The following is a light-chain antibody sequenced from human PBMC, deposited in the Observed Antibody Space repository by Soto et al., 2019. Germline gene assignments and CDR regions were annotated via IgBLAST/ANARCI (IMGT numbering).Light chain of an antibody. CDR2: DVY. Sequence: QSVLTQPASVSGSPGQSITISCTGTSSDVGGYNYVSWYQQHPGEAPKLMIYDVYNRPSGVSYRFSGSKSGNTASLTISGLQAEDEADYYCSSYTSDPTRDVVFGGGTQLTVL. V-gene: IGLV2-14*01. J-gene: IGLJ2*01. CDR3: SSYTSDPTRDVV. CDR1: SSDVGGYNY.